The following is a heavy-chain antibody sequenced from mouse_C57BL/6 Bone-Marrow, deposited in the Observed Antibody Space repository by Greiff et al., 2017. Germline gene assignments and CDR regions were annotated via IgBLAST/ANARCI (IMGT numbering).Heavy chain of an antibody. CDR2: IWSGGST. J-gene: IGHJ3*01. Sequence: VKLQESGPGLVQPSQSLSITCTVSGFSLTSYGVHWVRQSPGKGLEWLGVIWSGGSTDYTAAFISRLSISKDNSKSQFFFKMNSLQADDTAIYYCASSGPWFAYWGQGTLVTVSA. V-gene: IGHV2-2*01. CDR1: GFSLTSYG. CDR3: ASSGPWFAY.